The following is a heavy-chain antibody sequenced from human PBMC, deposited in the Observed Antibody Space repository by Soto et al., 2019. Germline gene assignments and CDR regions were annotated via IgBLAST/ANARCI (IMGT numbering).Heavy chain of an antibody. CDR2: INAGNGNT. J-gene: IGHJ4*02. D-gene: IGHD6-19*01. V-gene: IGHV1-3*01. CDR1: GDSFSRST. Sequence: ASVKVSCKASGDSFSRSTFCWVRQDPGQGLEWMGWINAGNGNTKYSQKFQGRVTITRDTSASTAYMELSSLRSEDTAVYYCARAVAVPADFDYWGPGARVTVSS. CDR3: ARAVAVPADFDY.